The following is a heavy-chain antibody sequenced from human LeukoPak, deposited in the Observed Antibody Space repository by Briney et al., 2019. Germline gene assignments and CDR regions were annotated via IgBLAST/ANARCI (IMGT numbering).Heavy chain of an antibody. CDR2: IKQDGSEK. Sequence: PGGSLRLSCAASGFTFSSYWMSWVRQAPGKGLEWVANIKQDGSEKYYVDSVKGRFTISRDNAKNSLYLQMNSLRAEDTAVYYCARVRKWFTMVRGGFFYMDVWGKGTTVTVSS. J-gene: IGHJ6*03. D-gene: IGHD3-10*01. CDR1: GFTFSSYW. V-gene: IGHV3-7*01. CDR3: ARVRKWFTMVRGGFFYMDV.